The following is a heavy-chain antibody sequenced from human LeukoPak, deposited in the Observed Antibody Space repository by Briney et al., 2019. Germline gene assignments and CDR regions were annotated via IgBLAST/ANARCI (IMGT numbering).Heavy chain of an antibody. V-gene: IGHV1-24*01. J-gene: IGHJ4*02. D-gene: IGHD2-15*01. CDR1: GGTFSSYA. CDR2: FDPEDGET. CDR3: ATGLSLPDY. Sequence: ASVKVSCKASGGTFSSYAISWVRQAPGKGLEWMGGFDPEDGETIYAQKFQGRVTMTEDTSTDTAYMELSSLRSEDTAVYYCATGLSLPDYWGQGTLVTVSS.